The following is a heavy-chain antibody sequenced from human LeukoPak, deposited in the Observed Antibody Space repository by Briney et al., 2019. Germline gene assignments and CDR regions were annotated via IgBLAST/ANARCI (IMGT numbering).Heavy chain of an antibody. CDR3: ARDSQRYYYGSGSYSTFDY. V-gene: IGHV1-18*01. Sequence: ASVKVSCKASGYTFTSYGISWVRQAPGQGLERMGWISAYNGNTNYAQKLQGRVTMTTDTSTSTAYMELRSLRSDDTAVYYCARDSQRYYYGSGSYSTFDYWGQGTLVTVSS. D-gene: IGHD3-10*01. CDR2: ISAYNGNT. CDR1: GYTFTSYG. J-gene: IGHJ4*02.